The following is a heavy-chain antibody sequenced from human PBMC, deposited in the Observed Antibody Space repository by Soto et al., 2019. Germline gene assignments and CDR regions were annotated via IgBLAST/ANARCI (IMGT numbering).Heavy chain of an antibody. J-gene: IGHJ4*02. CDR3: ARLDPTQDRIDY. Sequence: GESLTISCKPSGYNFINYWIGWVHQPPEKDLEVMVFIQPGDTDNKYNPSFRGQITISVDKSISTAFLQWTSLRASDPAMYHCARLDPTQDRIDYWGQGTLGTVSS. CDR1: GYNFINYW. CDR2: IQPGDTDN. D-gene: IGHD1-1*01. V-gene: IGHV5-51*07.